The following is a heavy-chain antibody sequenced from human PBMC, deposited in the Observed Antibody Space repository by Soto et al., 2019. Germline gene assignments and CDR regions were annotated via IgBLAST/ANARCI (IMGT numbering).Heavy chain of an antibody. Sequence: SETLSLTCNVSGSISTYYLMWIRQPPGKGLEWIGYISYSGTTNYSPSLENRVTISIDTSKKQLSLKLSSVTTADTAVYYCARSGYDYWSGLVPPADYWGRGTLVTVSS. CDR1: GSISTYY. CDR2: ISYSGTT. V-gene: IGHV4-59*01. J-gene: IGHJ4*02. D-gene: IGHD3-3*01. CDR3: ARSGYDYWSGLVPPADY.